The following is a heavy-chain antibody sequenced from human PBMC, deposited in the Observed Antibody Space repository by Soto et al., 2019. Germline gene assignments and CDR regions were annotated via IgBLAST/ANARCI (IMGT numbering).Heavy chain of an antibody. J-gene: IGHJ4*02. D-gene: IGHD3-22*01. CDR2: IIPIFGTA. CDR1: GGTFSSYA. V-gene: IGHV1-69*01. Sequence: QVQLVQSGAEVQKPGSSVKVSCKASGGTFSSYAISWVRQAPGQGLEWMGGIIPIFGTANYAQKFQGRVTITADESTSTAYMELSSLSSQDTAVYYCARDAPRDYYDSSGYYYGWGQGTLVTVSS. CDR3: ARDAPRDYYDSSGYYYG.